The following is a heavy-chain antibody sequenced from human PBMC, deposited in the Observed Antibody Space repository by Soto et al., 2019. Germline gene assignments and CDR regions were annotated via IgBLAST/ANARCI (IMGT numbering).Heavy chain of an antibody. CDR2: ISWDGGST. D-gene: IGHD6-13*01. CDR1: GFTFDDYT. CDR3: AKDRSEGAAAADYYFYD. Sequence: PGGSLRLSCAASGFTFDDYTMHWVRQAPGKGLEWVSLISWDGGSTYYADSVKGRFTISRDNSKNSLYLQMNSLRTEDTALYYCAKDRSEGAAAADYYFYDWGIGTLVTVAS. V-gene: IGHV3-43*01. J-gene: IGHJ4*01.